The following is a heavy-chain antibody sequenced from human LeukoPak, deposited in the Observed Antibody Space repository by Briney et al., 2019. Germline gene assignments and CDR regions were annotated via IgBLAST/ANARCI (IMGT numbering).Heavy chain of an antibody. CDR2: ISGSGGST. D-gene: IGHD3-10*01. V-gene: IGHV3-23*01. CDR1: GFTFSSYA. J-gene: IGHJ5*02. CDR3: AKGPRRFGELNWFDP. Sequence: GGSLRLSCAASGFTFSSYAMSCVRQAPGKGLEWVSSISGSGGSTYYADSVKGRFTISRDNSKNTLYLQMNSLRAEDTAVYYCAKGPRRFGELNWFDPWGQGTLVTVSS.